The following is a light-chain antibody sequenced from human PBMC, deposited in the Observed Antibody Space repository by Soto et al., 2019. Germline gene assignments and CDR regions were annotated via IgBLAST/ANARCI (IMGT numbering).Light chain of an antibody. J-gene: IGKJ3*01. CDR1: QGISSA. CDR3: QQFNSEPFT. CDR2: DAS. V-gene: IGKV1-13*02. Sequence: AIPLTQSPPSLSASVGDRVTITCRASQGISSAVAWYQQKPGKAPKVLMYDASSMESGVPSRFSGSGSGTDFTLTISSLQPEDFATYYCQQFNSEPFTFGPGTKVDI.